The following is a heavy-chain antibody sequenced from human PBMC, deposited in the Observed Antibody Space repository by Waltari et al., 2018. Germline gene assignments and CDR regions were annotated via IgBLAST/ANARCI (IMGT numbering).Heavy chain of an antibody. D-gene: IGHD2-15*01. J-gene: IGHJ5*02. CDR3: ARGQDIVRDNWFDP. V-gene: IGHV4-39*07. CDR2: IYYSGST. CDR1: GGSISSSSYY. Sequence: QVQLQESGPGLVKPSQTLSLTCTVSGGSISSSSYYWGWIRQPPGKGLEWIGSIYYSGSTYYNPSLKSRVTISVDTSKNQFSLKLSSVTAADTAVYYCARGQDIVRDNWFDPWGQGTLVTVSS.